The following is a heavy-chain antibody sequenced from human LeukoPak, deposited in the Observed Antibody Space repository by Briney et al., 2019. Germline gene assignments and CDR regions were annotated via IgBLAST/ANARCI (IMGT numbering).Heavy chain of an antibody. CDR2: IGASGGST. D-gene: IGHD3-9*01. CDR1: GFTFSSYA. CDR3: AKAEGYDILTGLDY. Sequence: GGSLRLSCATSGFTFSSYAMSWVRQAPGKGLEWVSGIGASGGSTYYSDSVKGRFTISRDNSKNTLYLQTNSLRTEDTAVYYCAKAEGYDILTGLDYWGQGTLVTVSS. J-gene: IGHJ4*02. V-gene: IGHV3-23*01.